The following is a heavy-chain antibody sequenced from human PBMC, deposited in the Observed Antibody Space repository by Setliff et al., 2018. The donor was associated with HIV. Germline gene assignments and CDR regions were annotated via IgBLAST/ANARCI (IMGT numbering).Heavy chain of an antibody. V-gene: IGHV1-69*13. CDR3: ASVDYGGNSNYYYGMDV. CDR1: GGTFNRYA. D-gene: IGHD4-17*01. CDR2: IIPIFNTT. J-gene: IGHJ6*02. Sequence: SVEVSCKASGGTFNRYAISWVRQAPGQGLKWMGRIIPIFNTTNYPYNSQGRVTITADESTSTAYMELSSLRSEDTAVYYCASVDYGGNSNYYYGMDVWGQGTTVTVSS.